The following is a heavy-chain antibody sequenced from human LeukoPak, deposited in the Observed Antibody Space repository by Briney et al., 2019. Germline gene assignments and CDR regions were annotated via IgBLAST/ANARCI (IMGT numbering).Heavy chain of an antibody. CDR1: GFTFDDYA. D-gene: IGHD3-22*01. CDR3: ARVKVDYYDSSGLIKGAFDI. V-gene: IGHV3-9*01. J-gene: IGHJ3*02. CDR2: ISWNSGSI. Sequence: GRSLRLSCAASGFTFDDYAMHWVRQAPGKGLEGVSGISWNSGSIGYADSVKGRFTISRDNAKNSLYLQMNSLRAEDTALYYCARVKVDYYDSSGLIKGAFDIWGQGTMVTVSS.